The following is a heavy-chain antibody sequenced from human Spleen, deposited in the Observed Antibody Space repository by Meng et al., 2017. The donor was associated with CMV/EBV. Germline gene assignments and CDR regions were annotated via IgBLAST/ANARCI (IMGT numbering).Heavy chain of an antibody. J-gene: IGHJ6*02. V-gene: IGHV3-30*02. CDR2: IGNDGSNK. Sequence: GESLKISCAASGFTFSSYGMHWVRQAPGKGLEWVAFIGNDGSNKHYIDSVKGRFTISRDNSKNTLYLQMNSLRAEDTAVYYCARAHSSSWYKYYYYGMDVWGQGTTVTVSS. CDR1: GFTFSSYG. D-gene: IGHD6-13*01. CDR3: ARAHSSSWYKYYYYGMDV.